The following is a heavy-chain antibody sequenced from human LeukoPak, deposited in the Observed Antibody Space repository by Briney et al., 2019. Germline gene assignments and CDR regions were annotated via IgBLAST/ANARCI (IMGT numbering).Heavy chain of an antibody. Sequence: PSETLSLTCAVYGGSFSGYYWSWIRQPPGKGLEWIGEINHSGSTNYNPSLKSRVTISVDTSKNQFSLKLSSVTAADTAVYYCARDRTYSSSWLHYFDYWGQGTLVTVSS. V-gene: IGHV4-34*01. CDR3: ARDRTYSSSWLHYFDY. D-gene: IGHD6-13*01. CDR1: GGSFSGYY. CDR2: INHSGST. J-gene: IGHJ4*02.